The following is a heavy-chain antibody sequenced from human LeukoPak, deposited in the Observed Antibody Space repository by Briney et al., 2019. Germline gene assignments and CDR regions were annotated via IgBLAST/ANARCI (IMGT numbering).Heavy chain of an antibody. CDR2: INNDGSST. CDR3: AKDSSGWYKPLFGY. J-gene: IGHJ4*02. CDR1: GFTFSSYW. D-gene: IGHD6-19*01. Sequence: GGSLRLSCAASGFTFSSYWMHWVRQAPGKGLVWVSRINNDGSSTSYADSVKGRFFISRDNAKNTLYLQMNSLRAEDTAVYYCAKDSSGWYKPLFGYWGQGTLVTVSS. V-gene: IGHV3-74*01.